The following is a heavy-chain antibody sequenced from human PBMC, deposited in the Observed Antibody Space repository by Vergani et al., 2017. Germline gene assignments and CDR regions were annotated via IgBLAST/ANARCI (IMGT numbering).Heavy chain of an antibody. V-gene: IGHV3-30*02. Sequence: QVQLVESGGGVVQRGGSLRLSCATSGFTLSNYDMQWIRQGPGKGLEFVAFIQFDGSNQYYADSVKGRFTLSIDFSKNTLYRQMNSLRTDDTATYYCAKHFRGWGIDYWGQGTQVIVSS. CDR1: GFTLSNYD. CDR2: IQFDGSNQ. CDR3: AKHFRGWGIDY. J-gene: IGHJ4*02. D-gene: IGHD3-16*01.